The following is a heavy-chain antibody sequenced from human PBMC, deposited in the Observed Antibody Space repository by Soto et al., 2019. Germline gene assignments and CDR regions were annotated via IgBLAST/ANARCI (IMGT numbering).Heavy chain of an antibody. CDR2: IYPGDSEI. D-gene: IGHD4-4*01. V-gene: IGHV5-51*01. CDR3: ARSQAVNFLSPFDF. Sequence: XGSLKTSVRACGYRFKTYGLAWVRPTPGRGLEWMGIIYPGDSEIKYSASFDGQVTFSVDKSTITAYLQWIGLKTSDAGMYFCARSQAVNFLSPFDFWGQGSLVTASS. CDR1: GYRFKTYG. J-gene: IGHJ4*02.